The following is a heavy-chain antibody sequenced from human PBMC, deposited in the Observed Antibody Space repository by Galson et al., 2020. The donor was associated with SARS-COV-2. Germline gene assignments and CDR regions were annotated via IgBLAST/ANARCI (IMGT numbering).Heavy chain of an antibody. Sequence: SETLSLTCTVSGGSLSSSVYYWGWVRQAPEKGLEWIGRIHFSGETNYNPSLESRVTMSVDTSKNQFSLSLTSVTAADTAIYYCTSAFGELSYWGQGTLVTVSS. V-gene: IGHV4-39*07. CDR1: GGSLSSSVYY. CDR2: IHFSGET. J-gene: IGHJ4*02. D-gene: IGHD3-10*01. CDR3: TSAFGELSY.